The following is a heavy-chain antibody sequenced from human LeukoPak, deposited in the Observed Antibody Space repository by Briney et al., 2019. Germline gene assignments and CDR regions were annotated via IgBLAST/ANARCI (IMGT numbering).Heavy chain of an antibody. D-gene: IGHD3-10*01. CDR2: IRGYNGNT. CDR3: ARDLDGSGSYYSDY. CDR1: GYTFTGYG. Sequence: AASLKVSCKASGYTFTGYGISWVRQAPGQGPEWMGCIRGYNGNTNYAQTLQGRVTMTTDNSTSTAYMELSSLRSDDTAVYYCARDLDGSGSYYSDYWGQGTLVTVSS. V-gene: IGHV1-18*01. J-gene: IGHJ4*02.